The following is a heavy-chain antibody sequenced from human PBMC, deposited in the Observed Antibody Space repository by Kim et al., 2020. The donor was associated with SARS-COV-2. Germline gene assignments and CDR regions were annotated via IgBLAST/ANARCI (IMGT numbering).Heavy chain of an antibody. CDR1: GGSISSSSYY. J-gene: IGHJ6*03. V-gene: IGHV4-39*01. D-gene: IGHD3-3*01. Sequence: SETLSLTCTVSGGSISSSSYYWGWIRQPPGKGLEWIGSIYYSGSTYYNPSLKSRVTISVDTSKNQFSLKLSSVTAADTAVYYCARQNSVVPAATITIFGVTTNYYYYYYMDVWGKGTTVTVSS. CDR3: ARQNSVVPAATITIFGVTTNYYYYYYMDV. CDR2: IYYSGST.